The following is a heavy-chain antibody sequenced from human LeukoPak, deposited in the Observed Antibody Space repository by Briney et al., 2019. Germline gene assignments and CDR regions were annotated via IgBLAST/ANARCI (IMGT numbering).Heavy chain of an antibody. CDR2: INHSGST. J-gene: IGHJ6*02. Sequence: SETLSLTCAVYGGSFSGYYWSWIRQPPGKGLEWIGEINHSGSTNYNPSLKSRVTISVGTSKNQFSLKLSSVTAADTAVYYCARDRGSYYGMDVRGQGTTVTVSS. CDR1: GGSFSGYY. V-gene: IGHV4-34*01. CDR3: ARDRGSYYGMDV. D-gene: IGHD3-10*01.